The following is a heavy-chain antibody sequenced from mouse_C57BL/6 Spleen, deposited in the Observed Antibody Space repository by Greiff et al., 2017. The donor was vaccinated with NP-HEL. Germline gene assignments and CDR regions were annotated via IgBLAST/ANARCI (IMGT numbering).Heavy chain of an antibody. D-gene: IGHD1-1*01. J-gene: IGHJ2*01. CDR2: IYPGDGDT. Sequence: VKLMESGAELVKPGASVKISCKASGYAFSSYWMNWVKQRPGKGLEWIGQIYPGDGDTNYNGKFKGKATLTADKSSSTAYMQLSSLTSEDSAVYFCARDGYYGSADYWGQGTTLTVSS. CDR3: ARDGYYGSADY. V-gene: IGHV1-80*01. CDR1: GYAFSSYW.